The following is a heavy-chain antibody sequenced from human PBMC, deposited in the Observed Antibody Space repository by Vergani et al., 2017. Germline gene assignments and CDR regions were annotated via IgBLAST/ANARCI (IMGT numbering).Heavy chain of an antibody. CDR2: INPSGGST. CDR3: ARGCGSTSCYKRGDDWFDP. J-gene: IGHJ5*02. Sequence: QVQLVQSGAEVKKPGASVKVSCQASGYTFTSYYIHWVRQAPGQGLEWMGIINPSGGSTNYAQKFQGRVTMTRDTSTSTVFMELSSLRSEDTAVYYCARGCGSTSCYKRGDDWFDPWGQGTLFTVSS. V-gene: IGHV1-46*01. D-gene: IGHD2-2*02. CDR1: GYTFTSYY.